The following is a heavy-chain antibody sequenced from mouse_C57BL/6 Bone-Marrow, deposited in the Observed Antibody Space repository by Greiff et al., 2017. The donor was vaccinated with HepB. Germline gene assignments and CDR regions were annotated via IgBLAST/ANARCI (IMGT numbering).Heavy chain of an antibody. Sequence: QVQLQQSGAELARPGASVKMSCKASGYTFTSYTMHWVKQRPGQGLEWIGYINPSSGYTKYNQKFKDKATLTADKSSGTAYMQLSSLTSEDSAVYYCVYYSWFAYWGQGTLVTVSA. V-gene: IGHV1-4*01. J-gene: IGHJ3*01. CDR2: INPSSGYT. D-gene: IGHD1-1*01. CDR3: VYYSWFAY. CDR1: GYTFTSYT.